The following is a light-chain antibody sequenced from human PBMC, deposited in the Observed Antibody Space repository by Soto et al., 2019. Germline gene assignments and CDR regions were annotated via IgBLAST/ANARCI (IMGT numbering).Light chain of an antibody. CDR3: SSFAGSNNHVV. Sequence: QSALTQPPSASGSSGQSVTISCTGTSSDVGGYNYVSWYQQHPGKAPKFMIYEVSKRPSGVPDRFSGSKSGNTASLTVSGLQAEDEADYYCSSFAGSNNHVVFGGGTKVTVL. CDR2: EVS. CDR1: SSDVGGYNY. J-gene: IGLJ2*01. V-gene: IGLV2-8*01.